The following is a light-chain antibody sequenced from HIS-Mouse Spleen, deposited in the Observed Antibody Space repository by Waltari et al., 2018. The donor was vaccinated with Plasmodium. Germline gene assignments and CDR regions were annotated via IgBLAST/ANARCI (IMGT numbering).Light chain of an antibody. CDR2: EVS. V-gene: IGLV2-18*02. CDR1: RSDVGSYNR. Sequence: QSALTQPPSVSGSPGQSVTIYCPGTRSDVGSYNRVSWYQQPPGPAPKLMIYEVSNRPAGVPDRFSGSKSGNTASLTISGLQAEDEADYYCSSYTSSSTLVFGGGTKLTVL. J-gene: IGLJ2*01. CDR3: SSYTSSSTLV.